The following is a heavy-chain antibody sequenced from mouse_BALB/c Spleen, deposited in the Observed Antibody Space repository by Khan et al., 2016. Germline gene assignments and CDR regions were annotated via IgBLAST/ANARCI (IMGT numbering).Heavy chain of an antibody. CDR2: IHADSNTI. J-gene: IGHJ3*01. CDR1: GFDFSRYW. V-gene: IGHV4-1*02. CDR3: AREGVFLWFAY. Sequence: EVKLLESGGGLVQPGGSLKLSCAASGFDFSRYWMNWVRQAPGKGLAWIGEIHADSNTINYTPSLKDKFIISRDNAKNTLYLQMTKVRTEDTALYYCAREGVFLWFAYGGQGTLVTVSA.